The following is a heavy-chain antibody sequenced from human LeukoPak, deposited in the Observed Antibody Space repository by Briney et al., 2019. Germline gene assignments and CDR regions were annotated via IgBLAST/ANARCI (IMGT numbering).Heavy chain of an antibody. J-gene: IGHJ4*02. D-gene: IGHD3-10*01. CDR3: AKDEAYYFGSGSQNYFDY. CDR2: ISGTGAST. V-gene: IGHV3-23*01. Sequence: PGGSLRLSCAASGITFSSYAMSWVRQAPEKGLEWVSGISGTGASTYYADSVKGRFTISRDNSKNTLSLQMNSLRADDTAVYYCAKDEAYYFGSGSQNYFDYWSQGTLVTVCS. CDR1: GITFSSYA.